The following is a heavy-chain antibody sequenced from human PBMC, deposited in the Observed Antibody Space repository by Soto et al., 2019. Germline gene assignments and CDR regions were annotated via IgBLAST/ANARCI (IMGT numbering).Heavy chain of an antibody. D-gene: IGHD1-1*01. CDR1: GFTFSSYA. V-gene: IGHV3-23*01. CDR2: ISGSGGST. Sequence: GGSLRLSCAASGFTFSSYAMILVRQAPGKGLEWVSAISGSGGSTYYADSVKGRFTISRDNSKNTQYLQMNSLRAEDTAVYYCAYGNGVTAFDIWGQGTMVTVSS. CDR3: AYGNGVTAFDI. J-gene: IGHJ3*02.